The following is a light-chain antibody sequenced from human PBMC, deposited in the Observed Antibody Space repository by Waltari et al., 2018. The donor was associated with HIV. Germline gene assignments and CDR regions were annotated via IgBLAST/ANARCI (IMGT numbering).Light chain of an antibody. CDR1: ALPNRY. CDR3: QSADRSGSHVV. CDR2: KDR. J-gene: IGLJ2*01. Sequence: SYELTQPPSMSVSPGQTARITCFGDALPNRYAYWYQQRPGQAPVLVIYKDRERPSGFPERFSGSNSGTTVTLIISGVQPEDEADYYCQSADRSGSHVVFGGGTKVTV. V-gene: IGLV3-25*03.